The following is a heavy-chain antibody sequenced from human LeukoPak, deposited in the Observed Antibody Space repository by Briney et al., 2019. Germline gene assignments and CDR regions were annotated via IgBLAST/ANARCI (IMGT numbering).Heavy chain of an antibody. CDR1: GYTFTGYY. CDR3: AREGSTQWLVPDYYYGMDV. D-gene: IGHD6-19*01. Sequence: GASVKVSCKASGYTFTGYYMHWVRQAPGQGLEWMGWINPNSGGTNYAQKFQGWVTMTRDTSISTAYMELSRLRSDDTAVCYCAREGSTQWLVPDYYYGMDVWGQGTTVTVSS. J-gene: IGHJ6*02. CDR2: INPNSGGT. V-gene: IGHV1-2*04.